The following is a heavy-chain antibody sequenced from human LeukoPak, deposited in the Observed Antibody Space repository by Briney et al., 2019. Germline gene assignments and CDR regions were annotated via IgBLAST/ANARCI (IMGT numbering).Heavy chain of an antibody. V-gene: IGHV3-30*04. J-gene: IGHJ4*02. CDR1: GFTFSSYA. CDR3: ARVAVAGTNLYFDY. Sequence: GGSLRLSCAASGFTFSSYAMHWVRQAPGKGLEWVAAISYDGSNKYYADSVKGRFTISRDNSKNTLYLQMNSLRAEDTAVYYCARVAVAGTNLYFDYWGQGTLVTVSS. D-gene: IGHD6-19*01. CDR2: ISYDGSNK.